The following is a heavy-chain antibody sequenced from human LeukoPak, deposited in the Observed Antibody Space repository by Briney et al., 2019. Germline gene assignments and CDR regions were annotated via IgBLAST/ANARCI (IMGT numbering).Heavy chain of an antibody. Sequence: GGSLRLSCAASGFTVSNNYMSWVRQAPGKGLEWVSVVYSGGGTYYADSVEGRFTISRDISKNALYLQMNSVRPEDTAMYYCVRGLVGYDWGQGTRVTVSS. J-gene: IGHJ4*02. CDR2: VYSGGGT. D-gene: IGHD2-8*02. V-gene: IGHV3-53*01. CDR3: VRGLVGYD. CDR1: GFTVSNNY.